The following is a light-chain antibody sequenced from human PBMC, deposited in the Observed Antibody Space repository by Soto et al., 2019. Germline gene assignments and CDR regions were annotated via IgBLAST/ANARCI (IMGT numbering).Light chain of an antibody. J-gene: IGLJ1*01. CDR3: NAQADNGKHV. V-gene: IGLV2-8*01. CDR1: SNDVGHSSF. Sequence: QSVLTQPPSASGSPGQSVTISCTGNSNDVGHSSFISWYQQHPGKGPKLIIYEVSKRPSGVPDRFSGSKSGNTASLRVSGLQDEDEADYFCNAQADNGKHVFGTGTKLTVL. CDR2: EVS.